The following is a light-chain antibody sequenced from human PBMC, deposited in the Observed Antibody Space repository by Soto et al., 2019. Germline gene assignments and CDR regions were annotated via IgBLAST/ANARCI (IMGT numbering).Light chain of an antibody. CDR3: CSSSGSSPSYNYV. CDR2: EGS. Sequence: QSALTQPASVSGSPGQSITISCTGTSSDVGSYNLVSWYQQHPGKAPKLMIYEGSKRPSGVSNRFSGSKSGNTASLTISGLQAADDADYYCCSSSGSSPSYNYVFGTGTKLTVL. V-gene: IGLV2-23*01. J-gene: IGLJ1*01. CDR1: SSDVGSYNL.